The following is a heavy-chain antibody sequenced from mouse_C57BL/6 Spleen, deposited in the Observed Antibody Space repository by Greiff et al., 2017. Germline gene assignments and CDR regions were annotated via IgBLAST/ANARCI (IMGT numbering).Heavy chain of an antibody. CDR3: ASRYYGSSYLAWFAY. J-gene: IGHJ3*01. CDR1: GYSFTDYN. V-gene: IGHV1-39*01. Sequence: VQLQQSGPELVKPGASVKISCKASGYSFTDYNMNWVKQSNGKSLEWIGVINPNYGTTSYNQKFKGKATLTVDQSSSTAYMQLNSLTSEDSAVYYCASRYYGSSYLAWFAYWGQGTLVTVSA. CDR2: INPNYGTT. D-gene: IGHD1-1*01.